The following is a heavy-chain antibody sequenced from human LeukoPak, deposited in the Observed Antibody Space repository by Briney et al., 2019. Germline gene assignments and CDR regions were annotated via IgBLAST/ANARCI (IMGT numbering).Heavy chain of an antibody. CDR1: GYTFTSYG. D-gene: IGHD2-2*02. Sequence: ASVKVSCKASGYTFTSYGLTWVRQAPGQGLEWMGWISAYNGNTNYAQKLQGRVTMTTDTSTSTAYMELRSLRSDDTAVYYCARDLQGCSNTSCYTTQPFDYWGQGTLVTVSS. J-gene: IGHJ4*02. V-gene: IGHV1-18*01. CDR2: ISAYNGNT. CDR3: ARDLQGCSNTSCYTTQPFDY.